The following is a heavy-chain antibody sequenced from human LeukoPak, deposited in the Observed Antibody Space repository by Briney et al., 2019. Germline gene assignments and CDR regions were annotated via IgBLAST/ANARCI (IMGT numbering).Heavy chain of an antibody. J-gene: IGHJ3*02. CDR3: ARGSEEVATISEAFDI. D-gene: IGHD5-24*01. CDR2: VYYSGST. V-gene: IGHV4-59*01. Sequence: PSETLSLTCIVSGGSMNNFFWTWIRQTPGKRPEWIGYVYYSGSTKHNPSLERRVTISLDTSKNQFSLRLTSVTAADTAVYYCARGSEEVATISEAFDIWGQGTAVTVSS. CDR1: GGSMNNFF.